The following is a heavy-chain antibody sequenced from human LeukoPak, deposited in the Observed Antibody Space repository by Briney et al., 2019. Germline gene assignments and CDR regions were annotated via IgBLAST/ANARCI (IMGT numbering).Heavy chain of an antibody. Sequence: GESLKISCKGSGYSFTSYWIGWVRQMPGKGLEWMGIIYPGDSDTRYSPSFQGQVTISADKSISTAYLQWSSLKASDTAMYYCARCTRSTLHRWTLQTPNSEYYFDYWGQGTLVTVSS. D-gene: IGHD4-23*01. CDR1: GYSFTSYW. J-gene: IGHJ4*02. V-gene: IGHV5-51*01. CDR3: ARCTRSTLHRWTLQTPNSEYYFDY. CDR2: IYPGDSDT.